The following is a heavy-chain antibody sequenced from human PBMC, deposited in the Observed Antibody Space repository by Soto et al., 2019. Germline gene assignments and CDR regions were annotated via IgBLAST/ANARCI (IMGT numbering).Heavy chain of an antibody. J-gene: IGHJ6*02. V-gene: IGHV3-30-3*01. CDR2: ISYDGSNK. Sequence: GGSLRLSCAASGFTFSSYAMHWVRQAPGKGLEWVAVISYDGSNKYYADTEKGRFTISRDNSKNKLYLQMNSLRAEDTAVYYCARVFSVTIFGVVGYYYYGMDVWGQGTTVTVSS. CDR3: ARVFSVTIFGVVGYYYYGMDV. CDR1: GFTFSSYA. D-gene: IGHD3-3*01.